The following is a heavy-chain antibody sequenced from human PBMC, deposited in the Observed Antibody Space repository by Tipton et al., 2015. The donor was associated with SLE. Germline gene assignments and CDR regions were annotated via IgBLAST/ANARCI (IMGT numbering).Heavy chain of an antibody. CDR3: ARGDYYDSSGYYFNWFDP. CDR2: IYHSGST. V-gene: IGHV4-39*07. Sequence: TLSLTCTVSGGSISSGSYYWGWIRQPPGKGLEWIGSIYHSGSTYYNPSLKSRVTISVDTSKNQFSLKLSSVTAADTAVYYCARGDYYDSSGYYFNWFDPWGQGTLVTVSS. D-gene: IGHD3-22*01. J-gene: IGHJ5*02. CDR1: GGSISSGSYY.